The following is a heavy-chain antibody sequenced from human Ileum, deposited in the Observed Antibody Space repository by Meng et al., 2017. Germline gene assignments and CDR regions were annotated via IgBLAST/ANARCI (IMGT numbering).Heavy chain of an antibody. D-gene: IGHD3-3*02. CDR2: FFYGGPT. CDR3: ARHGAFRSHLDD. Sequence: QLQLQESGPGLVKPSETLSLTCSVSGGSICSRTSYWGWIRQPPGMGLEWIVSFFYGGPTYYNPSLESRVTTSVDTSKSQFSLNLKSVSAADTAVYFCARHGAFRSHLDDWGQGTLVTVSS. V-gene: IGHV4-39*01. J-gene: IGHJ4*02. CDR1: GGSICSRTSY.